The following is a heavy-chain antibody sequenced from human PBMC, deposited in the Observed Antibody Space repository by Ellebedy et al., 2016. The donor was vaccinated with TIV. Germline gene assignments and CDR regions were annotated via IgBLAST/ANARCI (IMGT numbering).Heavy chain of an antibody. Sequence: GESLKISXAASGFTFSSYAMSWVRQAPGKGLEWVSAISGSGGSTYYADSVKGRFTISRDNSKNTLYLQMNSLRAEDTAVYYCAKELAWPPRPGREWGQGTLVTVS. CDR1: GFTFSSYA. CDR2: ISGSGGST. J-gene: IGHJ4*02. D-gene: IGHD1-14*01. V-gene: IGHV3-23*01. CDR3: AKELAWPPRPGRE.